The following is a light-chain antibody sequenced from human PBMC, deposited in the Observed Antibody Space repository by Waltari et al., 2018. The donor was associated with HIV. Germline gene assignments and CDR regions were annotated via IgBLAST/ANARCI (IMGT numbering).Light chain of an antibody. Sequence: QSALTQPPSASGSPGQSVTLSCTGPNSDIGTYDYVSWYQQHPGKAPKLFISEVTKRPSGVSDRFSGSKSGNTAFLTVSGLQAEDEADYYCSSFANRDGFYVLFGGGTRLTVL. CDR2: EVT. J-gene: IGLJ2*01. V-gene: IGLV2-8*01. CDR1: NSDIGTYDY. CDR3: SSFANRDGFYVL.